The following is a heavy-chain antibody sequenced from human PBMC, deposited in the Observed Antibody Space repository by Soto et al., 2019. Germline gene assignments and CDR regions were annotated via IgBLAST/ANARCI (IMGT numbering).Heavy chain of an antibody. CDR1: GGSISSGGYY. CDR2: IYYSGST. Sequence: SETLSLTCTVSGGSISSGGYYWSWIRQHPGKGLEWIGYIYYSGSTYYNPSLKSRVTISVDTSKNQFSLKLSSVTAADTAVYYCARDRVGSGYSYYYGMDVWGQGTTVTVSS. D-gene: IGHD3-22*01. V-gene: IGHV4-31*03. J-gene: IGHJ6*02. CDR3: ARDRVGSGYSYYYGMDV.